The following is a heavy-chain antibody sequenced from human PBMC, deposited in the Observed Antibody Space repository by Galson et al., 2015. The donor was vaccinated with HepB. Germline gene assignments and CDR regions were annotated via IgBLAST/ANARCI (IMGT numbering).Heavy chain of an antibody. CDR3: VAGPFGPRFQFWYSPVYLQH. CDR1: SGSFTNYD. Sequence: ETLSLTCGVSSGSFTNYDWNWVRQAPGKGPEWIGEVNRGGSANVNPSLQSRVTITSDTSKSQFSLWLSSITAADTAMYYCVAGPFGPRFQFWYSPVYLQHWGRGTQVIVSS. V-gene: IGHV4-34*01. J-gene: IGHJ1*01. CDR2: VNRGGSA. D-gene: IGHD2-21*01.